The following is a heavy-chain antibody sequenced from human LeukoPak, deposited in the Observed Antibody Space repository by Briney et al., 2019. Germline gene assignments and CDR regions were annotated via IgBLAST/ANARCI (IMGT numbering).Heavy chain of an antibody. CDR2: ISGSSSYI. J-gene: IGHJ4*02. D-gene: IGHD3-22*01. CDR1: GFTFSRYS. Sequence: GGSLRLSCAASGFTFSRYSMNWVRQAPEKGLEWVSSISGSSSYIYYADSVKGRFTISRDNAKNSLYLQMNSLRAEDTAVYYCAKDLDHYYDSSGYCFDYWGQGTLVTVSS. V-gene: IGHV3-21*01. CDR3: AKDLDHYYDSSGYCFDY.